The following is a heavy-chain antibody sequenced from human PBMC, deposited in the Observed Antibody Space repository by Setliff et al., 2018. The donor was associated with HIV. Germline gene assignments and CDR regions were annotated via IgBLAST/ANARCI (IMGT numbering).Heavy chain of an antibody. CDR2: IHTSGST. J-gene: IGHJ6*03. Sequence: PSETLSLTCSVSSDSISSGSYYWSWIRLPAGKGLEWIGQIHTSGSTNYNPSLKSRLTISIDTSKNQFSLKLNSVTAADTAMYYCAREYYRSGGYYSGWKYYYMDVWGKGTTVTVSS. CDR1: SDSISSGSYY. V-gene: IGHV4-61*09. CDR3: AREYYRSGGYYSGWKYYYMDV. D-gene: IGHD2-15*01.